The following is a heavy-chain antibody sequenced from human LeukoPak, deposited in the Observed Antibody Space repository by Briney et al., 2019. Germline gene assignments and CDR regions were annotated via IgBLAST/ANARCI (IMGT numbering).Heavy chain of an antibody. J-gene: IGHJ4*02. CDR1: GGTFSSYA. CDR2: IIPIFGTA. D-gene: IGHD6-19*01. Sequence: GASVKVSCKASGGTFSSYAISWVRQAPGQGLEWMGGIIPIFGTANYAQKFQGRVTITTDESTSTAYMELSSLRSEDTAVYYCARDEAVALGHRFDYWGQGTLVTVSS. CDR3: ARDEAVALGHRFDY. V-gene: IGHV1-69*05.